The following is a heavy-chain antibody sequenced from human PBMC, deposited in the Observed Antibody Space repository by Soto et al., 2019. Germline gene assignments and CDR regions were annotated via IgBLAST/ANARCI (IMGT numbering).Heavy chain of an antibody. D-gene: IGHD5-18*01. CDR2: IYYSGST. CDR1: GGSISSSTYY. J-gene: IGHJ4*02. CDR3: ARHHNGGDSYGVFDY. V-gene: IGHV4-39*01. Sequence: SETLSLTCTVSGGSISSSTYYWGWIRQPPGKGLEWIGSIYYSGSTYYNPSLKSRVTISVDTSKNQFSLKLSSVTAADTAVYYCARHHNGGDSYGVFDYWGQGTLVTVSS.